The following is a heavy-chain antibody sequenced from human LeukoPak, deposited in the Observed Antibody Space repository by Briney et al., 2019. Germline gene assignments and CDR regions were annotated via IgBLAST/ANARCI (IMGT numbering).Heavy chain of an antibody. Sequence: GGSLRLSCAASGFPFRGYAMHWVRQAPGKGLEYVSAITLDGISTYYANSVKGRFTISRDNSKNTLYLQMGSLRAEDMAVYYCARVAVPGTYDYWGQGALVTVSS. J-gene: IGHJ4*02. CDR1: GFPFRGYA. D-gene: IGHD6-19*01. CDR2: ITLDGIST. V-gene: IGHV3-64*01. CDR3: ARVAVPGTYDY.